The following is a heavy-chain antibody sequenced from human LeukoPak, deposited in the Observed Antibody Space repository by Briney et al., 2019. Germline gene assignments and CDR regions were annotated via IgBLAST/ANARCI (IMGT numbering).Heavy chain of an antibody. J-gene: IGHJ4*02. CDR1: GFTFINAW. D-gene: IGHD6-13*01. CDR3: AKDPSIAAAGIDGFLDY. CDR2: IKAKAHGGTI. V-gene: IGHV3-15*01. Sequence: GGSLRLSCAASGFTFINAWMAWVRQAPGKGLEWVGRIKAKAHGGTIEYAAPVKGRFTISRDDSKNTLYLQMNSLKTEDTAVYYCAKDPSIAAAGIDGFLDYWGQGTLVTVSS.